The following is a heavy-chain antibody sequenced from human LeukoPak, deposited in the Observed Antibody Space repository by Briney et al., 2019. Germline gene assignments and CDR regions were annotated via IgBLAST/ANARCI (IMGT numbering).Heavy chain of an antibody. CDR2: IYYSGST. D-gene: IGHD3-10*01. CDR3: AAVGNESSNAPEGRVLDLIRFDY. V-gene: IGHV4-59*01. Sequence: SETLSLTCTVSGGSISSYYWSWIRQPPGKGLEWIGYIYYSGSTNYNPSLKSRVTISVDTSKNQFSLKLSSVTAADTAVYYCAAVGNESSNAPEGRVLDLIRFDYWGQGTLVTVSS. CDR1: GGSISSYY. J-gene: IGHJ4*02.